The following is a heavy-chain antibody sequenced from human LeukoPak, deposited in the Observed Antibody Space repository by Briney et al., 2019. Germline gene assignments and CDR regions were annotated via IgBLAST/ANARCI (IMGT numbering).Heavy chain of an antibody. V-gene: IGHV3-74*01. CDR1: GFTLSNYW. J-gene: IGHJ3*02. D-gene: IGHD6-13*01. CDR3: ARAAAGTRNAFDI. Sequence: GGSLRLSCAASGFTLSNYWMHWVRQAPGKGLVWVSRINSDGSSTNYADSVKGRFTISRDHANNTLYLQMNSLRAEDTAVFYCARAAAGTRNAFDIWGQGTTVIVSS. CDR2: INSDGSST.